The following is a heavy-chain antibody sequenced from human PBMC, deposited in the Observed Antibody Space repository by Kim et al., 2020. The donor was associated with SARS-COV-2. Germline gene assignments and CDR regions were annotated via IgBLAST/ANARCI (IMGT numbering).Heavy chain of an antibody. Sequence: GGSLRLSCAASGFTFSSYAMSWVRQAPGKGLEWVSAISGSGGSTYYADSVKGRFTISRDNSKNTLYLQMNSLRAEDTAVYYCAIRPGRDGYTYEDYGMDVWGQGTTVTVSS. CDR3: AIRPGRDGYTYEDYGMDV. CDR1: GFTFSSYA. CDR2: ISGSGGST. V-gene: IGHV3-23*01. J-gene: IGHJ6*02. D-gene: IGHD5-18*01.